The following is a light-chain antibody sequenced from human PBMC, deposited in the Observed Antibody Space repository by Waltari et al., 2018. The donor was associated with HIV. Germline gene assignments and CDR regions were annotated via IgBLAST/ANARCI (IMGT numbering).Light chain of an antibody. J-gene: IGLJ3*02. CDR3: ASWDASLNGWV. CDR2: VNY. CDR1: TSTIGITT. Sequence: QSVVTQPPSVSGTPGQTVTISCSGRTSTIGITTVNWYQPLPGTAPKRLIYVNYQRPSGVPDRFSASKSGTSASLAISGLQSEDEADYYCASWDASLNGWVFGGGTKLTVL. V-gene: IGLV1-44*01.